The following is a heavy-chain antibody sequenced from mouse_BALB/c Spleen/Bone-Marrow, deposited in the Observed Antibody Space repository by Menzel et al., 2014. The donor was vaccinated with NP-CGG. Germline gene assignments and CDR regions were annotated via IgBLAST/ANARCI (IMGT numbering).Heavy chain of an antibody. V-gene: IGHV1S81*02. Sequence: QVQLKESGAELVKPGASVKLSCKASGYTFTSYHMYWVKQRPGQGLEWIGEINPSSGGTNFNEKLKSKATLAVDKSSSTAYMQLSSLTSEDSAVYYCTRGRRDAMDYWGQGTSVTVSS. CDR1: GYTFTSYH. CDR2: INPSSGGT. J-gene: IGHJ4*01. CDR3: TRGRRDAMDY.